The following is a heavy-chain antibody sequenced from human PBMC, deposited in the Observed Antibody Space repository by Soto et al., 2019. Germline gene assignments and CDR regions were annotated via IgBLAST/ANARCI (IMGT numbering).Heavy chain of an antibody. Sequence: EVQLVESGGGLVKPGGSLRLSCAASGFTFSNAWMSWVRQAPGKGLEWVGRIKSKTDGGTTDYAAPVKGRFTISRNDSKKTLYQQLTNRQNEDAAVYYYTTLLMAPSSNEDYLYYYYYYMDVWGKGTTVTVSS. V-gene: IGHV3-15*01. J-gene: IGHJ6*03. D-gene: IGHD1-1*01. CDR3: TTLLMAPSSNEDYLYYYYYYMDV. CDR2: IKSKTDGGTT. CDR1: GFTFSNAW.